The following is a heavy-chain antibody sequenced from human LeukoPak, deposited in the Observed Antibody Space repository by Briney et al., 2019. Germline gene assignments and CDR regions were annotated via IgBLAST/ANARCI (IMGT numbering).Heavy chain of an antibody. V-gene: IGHV3-7*04. CDR2: IKEDGSVK. Sequence: PGGSLRLSCVAPGLSFSTYWMTCVRQALGEGLEWVANIKEDGSVKFYVDSLKGRFTISRDNAKNSLYLQMNSLRAEDTGVYYCAGGGDDYEYWGPGTLVTVSS. J-gene: IGHJ4*02. CDR1: GLSFSTYW. D-gene: IGHD4-17*01. CDR3: AGGGDDYEY.